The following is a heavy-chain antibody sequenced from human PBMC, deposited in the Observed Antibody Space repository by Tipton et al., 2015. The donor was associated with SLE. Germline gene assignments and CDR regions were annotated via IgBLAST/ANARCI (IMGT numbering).Heavy chain of an antibody. D-gene: IGHD2/OR15-2a*01. V-gene: IGHV4-59*11. J-gene: IGHJ6*02. CDR2: IYFTGRT. CDR1: GGSISTHY. CDR3: ARDHEYPPGMDV. Sequence: TLSLTCTVSGGSISTHYWSWIRQPPGKGLEWIGYIYFTGRTNYDPSLKGRVTMSLDTSKSQFSLKLTSVTAADTAVYYCARDHEYPPGMDVWGQGTTVTVSS.